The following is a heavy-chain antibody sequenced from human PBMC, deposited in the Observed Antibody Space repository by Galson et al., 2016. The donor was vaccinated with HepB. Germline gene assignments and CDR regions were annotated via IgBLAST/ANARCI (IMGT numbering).Heavy chain of an antibody. CDR3: VRDGWGSSHFEY. Sequence: SETLSLTCTVSSGSMISGYYWSWIRQPPGKRLEWIGFISYTGNTNYNPSLESRGNISVDTSKNQLSLRLISVTAADTAAYFCVRDGWGSSHFEYWGQGTLVTVSS. CDR2: ISYTGNT. J-gene: IGHJ4*02. V-gene: IGHV4-59*01. CDR1: SGSMISGYY. D-gene: IGHD3-10*01.